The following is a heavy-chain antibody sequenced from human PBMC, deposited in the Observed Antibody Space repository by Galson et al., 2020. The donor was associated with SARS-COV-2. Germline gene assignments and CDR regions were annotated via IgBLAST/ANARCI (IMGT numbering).Heavy chain of an antibody. D-gene: IGHD3-22*01. CDR2: TYYRSKWDN. V-gene: IGHV6-1*01. CDR3: AREIYSDTGGDLHYFDF. CDR1: GDSVSSISVA. Sequence: ETSETLSLTCAISGDSVSSISVAWNWIRQSPSRGLEWLGRTYYRSKWDNDYAVSVKSRITINPDTSKNQFSLQLNSVTPEDTALYYCAREIYSDTGGDLHYFDFWGQGTLVTVSS. J-gene: IGHJ4*02.